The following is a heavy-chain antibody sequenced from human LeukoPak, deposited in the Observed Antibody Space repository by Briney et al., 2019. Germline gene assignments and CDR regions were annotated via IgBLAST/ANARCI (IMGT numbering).Heavy chain of an antibody. CDR1: GFTFCDFV. D-gene: IGHD6-13*01. CDR3: AILPGYSSGWYEVNY. CDR2: ITWNSGDV. V-gene: IGHV3-9*01. Sequence: PGGSLRLSCAASGFTFCDFVIHRDRHVSGKGLVGVSNITWNSGDVAYADSVKGRFTISRDNSRNTLYLQMNSPRAEDTAVYYCAILPGYSSGWYEVNYWGQGTLVTVSS. J-gene: IGHJ4*02.